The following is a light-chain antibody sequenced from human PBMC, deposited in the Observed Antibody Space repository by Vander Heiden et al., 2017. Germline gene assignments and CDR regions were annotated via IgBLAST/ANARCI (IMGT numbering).Light chain of an antibody. CDR1: QSVSSSY. J-gene: IGKJ1*01. V-gene: IGKV3-20*01. CDR3: QQYGSSPPT. CDR2: GAS. Sequence: DIVSTQSPGTLSLSPGERATLSCRASQSVSSSYLAWYQQKPGQAPRLLIYGASSRATGIPDRFSGSGSGTDFTLTISRLEPEDFAVYYCQQYGSSPPTFGQGTKVEIK.